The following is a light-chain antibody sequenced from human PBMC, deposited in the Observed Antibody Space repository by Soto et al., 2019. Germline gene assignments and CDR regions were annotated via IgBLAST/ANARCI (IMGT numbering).Light chain of an antibody. CDR1: QSVSSN. Sequence: IVMTPSPATLSVSPRERATLSCRASQSVSSNLAWYQQKPGQAPRLLIYGASTRATGIPARFSGSGSGTEFTLTISSLQSEDFAVYYCQQYNKWPRTFGQGTRLEI. J-gene: IGKJ5*01. CDR3: QQYNKWPRT. CDR2: GAS. V-gene: IGKV3-15*01.